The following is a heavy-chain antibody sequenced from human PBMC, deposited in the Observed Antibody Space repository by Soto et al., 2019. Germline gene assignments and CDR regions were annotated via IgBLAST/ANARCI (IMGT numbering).Heavy chain of an antibody. D-gene: IGHD2-21*02. CDR2: IIPMFPTA. Sequence: EASVKVSCKASGGTFSNHAISWVRQAPGQGLEWVGGIIPMFPTADYAQRFQGRVTITADDSTTTVYMELSGLRSEDTAMYYCARDDATYCGGDCYRYFYYGMDVWGQGTTVTV. V-gene: IGHV1-69*13. CDR1: GGTFSNHA. CDR3: ARDDATYCGGDCYRYFYYGMDV. J-gene: IGHJ6*02.